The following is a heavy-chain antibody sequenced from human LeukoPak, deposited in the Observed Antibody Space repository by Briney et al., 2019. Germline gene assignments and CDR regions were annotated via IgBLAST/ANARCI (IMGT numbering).Heavy chain of an antibody. V-gene: IGHV4-59*08. CDR1: GGSIRGFY. D-gene: IGHD6-19*01. J-gene: IGHJ4*02. CDR3: ARHEGQSGWNWNFFDY. CDR2: VYHNGNT. Sequence: PSETLSLTCNVCGGSIRGFYWSWIRQPPGKGLEWIGLVYHNGNTKYNPSLKSRVSISIDTSKNLFSLKLTSVTVADTAVYYCARHEGQSGWNWNFFDYWGQGTLVSVSS.